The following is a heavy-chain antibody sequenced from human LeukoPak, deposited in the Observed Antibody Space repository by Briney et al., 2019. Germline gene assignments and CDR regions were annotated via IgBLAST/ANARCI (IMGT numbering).Heavy chain of an antibody. D-gene: IGHD4-17*01. CDR3: AKDDRDYGVAIDY. V-gene: IGHV3-53*01. J-gene: IGHJ4*02. Sequence: GGSLRLSCAASGFTVSSNYMSWVRQAPGKGLEWVSVIYSGGTTYYADSVKGRFTISRDNSKNTLYLQMNSLRAEDTAVYYCAKDDRDYGVAIDYWGQGTLVTVSS. CDR2: IYSGGTT. CDR1: GFTVSSNY.